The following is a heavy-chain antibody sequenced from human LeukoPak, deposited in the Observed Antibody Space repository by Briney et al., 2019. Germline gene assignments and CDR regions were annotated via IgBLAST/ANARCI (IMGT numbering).Heavy chain of an antibody. J-gene: IGHJ6*02. CDR3: AKDKGWGYSTYDYYGMDV. CDR2: IYGGGST. V-gene: IGHV3-53*01. D-gene: IGHD1-26*01. Sequence: GGSLRLSCAASGFIVSSNYMSWVRQAPGKGLEWVSVIYGGGSTYYADSVKGRFTISRDNSKNTLYLQMNSLRAEDTAVYYCAKDKGWGYSTYDYYGMDVWGQGTTVTVSS. CDR1: GFIVSSNY.